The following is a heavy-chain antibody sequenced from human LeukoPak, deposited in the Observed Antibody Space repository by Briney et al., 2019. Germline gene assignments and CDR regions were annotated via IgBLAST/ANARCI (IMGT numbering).Heavy chain of an antibody. CDR3: ARYTHHCGFDI. CDR1: GYTSTSPD. Sequence: GASVKVSCKASGYTSTSPDINWVRQATGRGLEWLGWTNPRDNTGYAQKFQGRVTLTRDKSINTAYMELSSLRSEDTAVYYCARYTHHCGFDIWGQGTMVTVSA. J-gene: IGHJ3*02. V-gene: IGHV1-8*01. CDR2: TNPRDNT. D-gene: IGHD2-21*01.